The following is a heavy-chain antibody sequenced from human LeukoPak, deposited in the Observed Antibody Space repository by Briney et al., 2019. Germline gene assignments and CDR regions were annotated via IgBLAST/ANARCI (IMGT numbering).Heavy chain of an antibody. CDR2: IYHSGST. V-gene: IGHV4-38-2*02. CDR3: ARESFGSGSYRYFDY. CDR1: GYSISSGYY. D-gene: IGHD3-10*01. Sequence: SETLSLTCTVSGYSISSGYYWGWIRQPPGKGLEWIGSIYHSGSTYYNPSLKSRVTISVDTSKNQFSLKLSSVTAADTAVYYCARESFGSGSYRYFDYWGQGTLVTVSS. J-gene: IGHJ4*02.